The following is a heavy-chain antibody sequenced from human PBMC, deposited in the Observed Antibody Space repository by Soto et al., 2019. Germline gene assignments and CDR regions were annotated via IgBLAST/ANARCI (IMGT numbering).Heavy chain of an antibody. CDR1: GGSISSGGYY. D-gene: IGHD3-10*01. J-gene: IGHJ4*02. CDR3: ARQITMVRGIDF. CDR2: VYFNENT. V-gene: IGHV4-31*03. Sequence: QVQLLESGPGLVKSSETLSLTCSISGGSISSGGYYWSWVRQRPGKGLEWIGYVYFNENTYYNPSLKTRVPISVGSSKSQFSLRLSSVTAADAAIYYCARQITMVRGIDFWGPGISVSVSS.